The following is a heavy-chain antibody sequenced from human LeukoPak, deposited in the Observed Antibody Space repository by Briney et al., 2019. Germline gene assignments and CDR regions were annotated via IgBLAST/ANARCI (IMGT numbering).Heavy chain of an antibody. CDR1: GLTFSSYS. V-gene: IGHV3-21*04. J-gene: IGHJ4*02. CDR2: ISSSSSYI. Sequence: GGSLRLSCAASGLTFSSYSMNWVRQAPGKGLEWVSSISSSSSYIYYADSVKGRFTISRDNAKNSLYLQMNSLRAEDMALYYCAKGGYSSSWYFDYWGQGTLVTVSS. CDR3: AKGGYSSSWYFDY. D-gene: IGHD6-13*01.